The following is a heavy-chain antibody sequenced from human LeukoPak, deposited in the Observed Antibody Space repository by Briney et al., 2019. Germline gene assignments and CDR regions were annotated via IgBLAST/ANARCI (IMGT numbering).Heavy chain of an antibody. CDR3: ATYPEISMVLHY. CDR1: GYTFTYFY. D-gene: IGHD3-10*01. Sequence: ASVKISCKASGYTFTYFYIHWVHQAPGKGLEWMGRVDPEDGEAIYAEKFRGRVTMTADTSTDTAYLELRSLKSDDTALYYCATYPEISMVLHYWGQGSLVTVSS. CDR2: VDPEDGEA. V-gene: IGHV1-69-2*01. J-gene: IGHJ4*02.